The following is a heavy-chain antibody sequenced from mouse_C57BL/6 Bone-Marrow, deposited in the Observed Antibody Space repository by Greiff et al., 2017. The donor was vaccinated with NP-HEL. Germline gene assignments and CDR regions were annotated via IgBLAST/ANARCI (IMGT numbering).Heavy chain of an antibody. V-gene: IGHV5-12*01. D-gene: IGHD2-3*01. Sequence: EVKVVESGGGLVQPGGSLKLSCAASGFTFSDYYMYWVRQTPEKRLEWVAYISNGGGSTYYPDTVKGRFTISRDTAKNTLYLQMSRLKSEDTAMYYCARHGDGFDYWGQGTTLTVSS. J-gene: IGHJ2*01. CDR2: ISNGGGST. CDR1: GFTFSDYY. CDR3: ARHGDGFDY.